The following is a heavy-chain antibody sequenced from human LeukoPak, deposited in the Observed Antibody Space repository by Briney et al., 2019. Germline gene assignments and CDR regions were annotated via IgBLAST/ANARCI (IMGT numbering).Heavy chain of an antibody. Sequence: GASVKVSCKASGYTFTSYYMHWVRQAPGQGLEWMGIINPSGGSTSYAQKFQGRVTMTRDTSTSTVYMELSSLRSEDTAVYYCARDRGEYGDLPYGDNRSGGGFDPWGQGTLVTVSS. CDR2: INPSGGST. D-gene: IGHD4-17*01. V-gene: IGHV1-46*01. CDR1: GYTFTSYY. J-gene: IGHJ5*02. CDR3: ARDRGEYGDLPYGDNRSGGGFDP.